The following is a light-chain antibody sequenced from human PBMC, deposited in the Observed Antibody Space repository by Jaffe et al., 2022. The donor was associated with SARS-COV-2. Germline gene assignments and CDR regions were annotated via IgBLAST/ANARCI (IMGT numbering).Light chain of an antibody. V-gene: IGLV1-44*01. J-gene: IGLJ2*01. Sequence: QSVLTQPPSVSGTPGQRVTISCSGSSSNIGSNTVNWYQQLPGTAPKLLIYTNIQRPSRVPDRFSASKFGTSASLAISGLQSEDEADYYCAAWDDSLNGAVFGGGTKLTVL. CDR2: TNI. CDR1: SSNIGSNT. CDR3: AAWDDSLNGAV.